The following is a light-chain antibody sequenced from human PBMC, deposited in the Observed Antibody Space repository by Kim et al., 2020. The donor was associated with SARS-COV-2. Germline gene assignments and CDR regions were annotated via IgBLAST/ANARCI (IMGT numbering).Light chain of an antibody. V-gene: IGKV4-1*01. J-gene: IGKJ5*01. CDR1: QSVLSSSNNKNY. CDR3: QQYYSTPPT. Sequence: ATSNCKASQSVLSSSNNKNYLAWYQQKPGQPPKLLIYWASTRESGVPDRFSGSGSGTDFTLTISSLQAEDVAVYYCQQYYSTPPTFGQGTRLEIK. CDR2: WAS.